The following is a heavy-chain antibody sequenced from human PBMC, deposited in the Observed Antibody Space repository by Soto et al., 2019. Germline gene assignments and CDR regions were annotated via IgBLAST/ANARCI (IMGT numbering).Heavy chain of an antibody. CDR3: AKGFIRDCGGDCTVDT. V-gene: IGHV3-23*01. Sequence: EVQLLESGGGLVQPGGSLRLSCAASGFTFSSYTMSWVRKSPGKGLEWVSGISATGGSTYYADSVKGRFTFSRDKSKNTRYLQMNSLRAEYTAVYYCAKGFIRDCGGDCTVDTWGQGTLVTVSS. J-gene: IGHJ5*02. CDR1: GFTFSSYT. D-gene: IGHD2-21*02. CDR2: ISATGGST.